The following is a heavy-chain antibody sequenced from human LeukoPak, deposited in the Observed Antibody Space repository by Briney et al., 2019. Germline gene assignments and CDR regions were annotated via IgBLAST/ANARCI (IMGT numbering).Heavy chain of an antibody. V-gene: IGHV4-59*08. J-gene: IGHJ4*02. Sequence: PSETLSLTCTVSGGSISSYYWSWIRQPPGKGLEWIGYIYYSGSTNYNPSLKSRVTISVDTSKNQFSLKLSSVTAADTAVYYCARLSTHPWEPLDYWGQGTLVTVSS. D-gene: IGHD1-26*01. CDR3: ARLSTHPWEPLDY. CDR1: GGSISSYY. CDR2: IYYSGST.